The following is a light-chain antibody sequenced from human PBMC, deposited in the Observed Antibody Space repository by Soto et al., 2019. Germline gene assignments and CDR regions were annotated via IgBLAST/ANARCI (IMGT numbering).Light chain of an antibody. CDR2: GAS. Sequence: EIVLTQSPGTLSLSPGERATLSCRASQSVSSSYLAWYQQKPGQAPRLLISGASSRATSVPDRFSGSGSGTDCTLGISRLEPEDFAVYYCLQYDSSPYTFGQGNKLEIK. CDR3: LQYDSSPYT. V-gene: IGKV3-20*01. CDR1: QSVSSSY. J-gene: IGKJ2*01.